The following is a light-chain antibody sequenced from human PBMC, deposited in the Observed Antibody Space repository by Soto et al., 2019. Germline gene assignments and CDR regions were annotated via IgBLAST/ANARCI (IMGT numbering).Light chain of an antibody. CDR3: LQDYNYPYT. CDR1: QGIRSD. Sequence: AIPMTRSPSSLSASVGDRVTITCRASQGIRSDLGWYQQKPGKAPKFLIYGASSLQSSVPSRFSGSGSGTDFTLTISSLQPEDFATYYCLQDYNYPYTFGQGTKLEVK. V-gene: IGKV1-6*01. J-gene: IGKJ2*01. CDR2: GAS.